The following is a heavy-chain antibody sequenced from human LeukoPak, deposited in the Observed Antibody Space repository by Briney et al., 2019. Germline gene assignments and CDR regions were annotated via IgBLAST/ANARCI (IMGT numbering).Heavy chain of an antibody. J-gene: IGHJ6*02. Sequence: ASVKVSCKTSGYTFTNYDINWVRQATGQGLEWLGWTSPNNGDTGYAQNFQGRVTVTSDTSAATAYVELNSLTSEDTAVYYCARERWHCRVNCYSVYYYALDVWGQGTTVTVSS. CDR1: GYTFTNYD. CDR3: ARERWHCRVNCYSVYYYALDV. CDR2: TSPNNGDT. V-gene: IGHV1-8*01. D-gene: IGHD2-15*01.